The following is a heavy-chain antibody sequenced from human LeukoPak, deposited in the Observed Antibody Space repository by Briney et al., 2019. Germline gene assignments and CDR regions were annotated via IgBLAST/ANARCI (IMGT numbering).Heavy chain of an antibody. J-gene: IGHJ6*02. D-gene: IGHD2-2*01. CDR1: GGSISSGAYY. CDR3: ARDHIVVVPAATLNYYYYGMDV. CDR2: IDYSGRT. Sequence: SETLSLSCTVSGGSISSGAYYWGWIRQPPGKGLEWIGYIDYSGRTYYNPSLKSRVTISVDTSKNQFSLKLSSVTAADTAVYYCARDHIVVVPAATLNYYYYGMDVWGQGTTVTVSS. V-gene: IGHV4-30-4*02.